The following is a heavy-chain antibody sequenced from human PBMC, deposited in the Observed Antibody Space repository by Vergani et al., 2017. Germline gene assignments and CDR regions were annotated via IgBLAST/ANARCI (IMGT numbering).Heavy chain of an antibody. V-gene: IGHV1-46*01. D-gene: IGHD6-13*01. CDR3: ASSSASSWYDVYFDY. CDR2: INPSGGST. CDR1: GYTFTSYY. Sequence: QVQLVQSGAEVKKPGASVKVSCKASGYTFTSYYMHWVRQAPGQGLEWMGIINPSGGSTSYAQKFQGRVTMNRDTSTSTVYMELSSLTSEDTAVYYCASSSASSWYDVYFDYWGQGTLVTVSS. J-gene: IGHJ4*02.